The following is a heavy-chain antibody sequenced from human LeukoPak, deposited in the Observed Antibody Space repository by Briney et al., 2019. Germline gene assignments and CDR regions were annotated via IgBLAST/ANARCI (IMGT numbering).Heavy chain of an antibody. D-gene: IGHD1-26*01. Sequence: SETLSLTCAVSGVSISRRQWWNWVRQPPGKGLEWIGEIYHSGRPNYNPSLKSRVTMSVDKSKNQISMRLTSVTAADTAVYYCARDNSLARKVGATTYNWFDPWGQGILVTVS. CDR2: IYHSGRP. CDR3: ARDNSLARKVGATTYNWFDP. J-gene: IGHJ5*02. V-gene: IGHV4-4*02. CDR1: GVSISRRQW.